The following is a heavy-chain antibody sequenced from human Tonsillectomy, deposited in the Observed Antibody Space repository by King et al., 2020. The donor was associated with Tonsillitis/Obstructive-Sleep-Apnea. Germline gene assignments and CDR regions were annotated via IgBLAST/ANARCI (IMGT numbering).Heavy chain of an antibody. V-gene: IGHV4-4*02. CDR2: IYHSGST. CDR3: ARTHYDFWSGYSSYYYMDV. Sequence: VQLQESGPGLVKPSGTLSLTCAVSGVSISSSNWWSWVRQPPGKGLEWIGEIYHSGSTNSTPSLKSRVTISVDKSKNQFSLKLSSVTAADTAVYYCARTHYDFWSGYSSYYYMDVWGKGTTVTVSS. D-gene: IGHD3-3*01. J-gene: IGHJ6*03. CDR1: GVSISSSNW.